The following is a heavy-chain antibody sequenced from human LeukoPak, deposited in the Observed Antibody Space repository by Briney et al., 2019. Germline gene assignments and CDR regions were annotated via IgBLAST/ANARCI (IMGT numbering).Heavy chain of an antibody. Sequence: GGSLRLSCAASGFTFSNSAMSWVRQAPGKGLEWVSTLSGSGITTYYADSVKGRFTISRDNSKNTLYLQMNSLRAEDTAVYYCAKGIYSSGWSYFNYWGHGTLVTVSS. D-gene: IGHD6-19*01. J-gene: IGHJ4*01. CDR1: GFTFSNSA. CDR3: AKGIYSSGWSYFNY. V-gene: IGHV3-23*01. CDR2: LSGSGITT.